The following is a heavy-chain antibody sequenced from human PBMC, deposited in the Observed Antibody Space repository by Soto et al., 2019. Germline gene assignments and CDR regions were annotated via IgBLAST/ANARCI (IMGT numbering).Heavy chain of an antibody. CDR3: ARDGLAAAGGVSGWFDP. D-gene: IGHD6-13*01. CDR1: GGTFSSYA. J-gene: IGHJ5*02. Sequence: SVKVSCKASGGTFSSYAISWVRQAPGQGLEWMGGIIPIFGTADYAQKFQGRVTITADESTSTAYVELSSLRSEDTAVYYCARDGLAAAGGVSGWFDPWGQGTLVTVSS. CDR2: IIPIFGTA. V-gene: IGHV1-69*13.